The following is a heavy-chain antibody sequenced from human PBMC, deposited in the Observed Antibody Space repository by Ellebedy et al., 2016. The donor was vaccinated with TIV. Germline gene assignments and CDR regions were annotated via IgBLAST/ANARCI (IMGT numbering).Heavy chain of an antibody. V-gene: IGHV4-39*01. D-gene: IGHD5-18*01. CDR3: ARLMRRHTAEGEIDY. CDR1: GGSISSSSYY. CDR2: IYYSGST. J-gene: IGHJ4*02. Sequence: MPSETLSLTCTVSGGSISSSSYYWGWLRQPPGKGLEWIGSIYYSGSTYYNPSLKSRVTISVDTSKNQFSLKLSSVTAADTAVYYCARLMRRHTAEGEIDYWGQGTLVTVSS.